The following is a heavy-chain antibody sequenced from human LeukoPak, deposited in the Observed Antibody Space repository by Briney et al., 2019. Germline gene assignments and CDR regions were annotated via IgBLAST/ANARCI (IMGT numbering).Heavy chain of an antibody. J-gene: IGHJ3*01. CDR2: ISSSSTYI. CDR1: GIPFSGYG. D-gene: IGHD2-2*02. Sequence: GGSLRLSCEVPGIPFSGYGMYWVRQAPGKGLEWVSSISSSSTYIYYADSAKGRFTISRDNAKNSLYLQMSSLRAEDTAVYYCARDYCSSTSCYRNAFDFLGQGTIVTVSS. V-gene: IGHV3-21*01. CDR3: ARDYCSSTSCYRNAFDF.